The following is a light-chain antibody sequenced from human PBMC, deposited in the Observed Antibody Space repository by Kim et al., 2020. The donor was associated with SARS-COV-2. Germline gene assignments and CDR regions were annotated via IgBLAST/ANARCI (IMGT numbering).Light chain of an antibody. CDR2: AAS. CDR3: QKYDSAPWT. J-gene: IGKJ1*01. CDR1: QGINNY. V-gene: IGKV1-27*01. Sequence: ASVGARMTITCRASQGINNYLAWYQQKPGKPPKLLIYAASALQSGVPSRFSGSGSGTDFTLTVTSLQPEDVATYYCQKYDSAPWTFGLGTKVDIK.